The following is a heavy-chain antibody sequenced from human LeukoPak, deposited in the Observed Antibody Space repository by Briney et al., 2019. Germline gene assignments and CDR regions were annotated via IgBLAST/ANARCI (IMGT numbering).Heavy chain of an antibody. Sequence: GGSLRLSCAASGFAFSSYWMHWVGQGPGKGLVWVSRIRSDGSTTYADSVKGRFTISRDNAKNTLYLQMNSLRAEDTAVYYCARAGDYGSGSCAFDMWGQGTMVTVSS. CDR3: ARAGDYGSGSCAFDM. J-gene: IGHJ3*02. CDR1: GFAFSSYW. CDR2: IRSDGST. D-gene: IGHD3-10*01. V-gene: IGHV3-74*01.